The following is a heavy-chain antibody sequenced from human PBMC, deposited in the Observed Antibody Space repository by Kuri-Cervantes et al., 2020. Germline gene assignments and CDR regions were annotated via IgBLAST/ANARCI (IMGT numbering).Heavy chain of an antibody. J-gene: IGHJ4*02. CDR3: AKAVGDY. Sequence: GESLKISCAASGFTFDDYGMTWVRQTPGKGLEWVSGINWSGVSRGYADSVKGRFTISRDNSKNTLYLQMNSLRAEDTAVYYCAKAVGDYWGQGTLVTVSS. CDR2: INWSGVSR. D-gene: IGHD2-15*01. V-gene: IGHV3-20*04. CDR1: GFTFDDYG.